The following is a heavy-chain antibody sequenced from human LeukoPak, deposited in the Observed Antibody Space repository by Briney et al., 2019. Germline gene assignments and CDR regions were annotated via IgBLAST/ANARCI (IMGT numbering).Heavy chain of an antibody. CDR2: IYSGGNT. CDR1: GFTVSSNY. D-gene: IGHD2-8*01. CDR3: ASQWAGNY. V-gene: IGHV3-53*01. Sequence: GGSLRLSCAASGFTVSSNYMSWVRQAPGKGLEWVSIIYSGGNTYYADYLKGRFTIYRDNSRNTVYLQMNSLRAEDTAVYYCASQWAGNYWGQGTLVTVSS. J-gene: IGHJ4*02.